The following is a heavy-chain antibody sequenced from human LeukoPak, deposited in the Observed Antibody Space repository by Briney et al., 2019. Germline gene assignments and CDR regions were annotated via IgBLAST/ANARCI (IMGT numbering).Heavy chain of an antibody. V-gene: IGHV4-4*07. CDR3: ARGPPPDFDY. Sequence: SETLSLTCTVSGDSISSYYWSWIRQPAGKGLEWVGRIHPSGSTNYNPSLKSRVTLSVDTSKNQFSLKLNSVTAADTAVYYCARGPPPDFDYWGRGTLVTVSS. J-gene: IGHJ4*02. CDR2: IHPSGST. CDR1: GDSISSYY.